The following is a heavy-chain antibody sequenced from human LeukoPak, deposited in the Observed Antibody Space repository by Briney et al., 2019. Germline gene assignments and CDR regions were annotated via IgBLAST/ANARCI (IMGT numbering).Heavy chain of an antibody. Sequence: PGGSLRLSCAASGFTFSSYAMHWVRQAPGKGLEWVAVIWYDGSNKYYADSVKGRFTISRDNSKNTLYLQMNSLRAEDTAVYYCARDHTGYSYGTDAFDIWGQGTMVTVSS. V-gene: IGHV3-33*08. CDR1: GFTFSSYA. CDR3: ARDHTGYSYGTDAFDI. D-gene: IGHD5-18*01. J-gene: IGHJ3*02. CDR2: IWYDGSNK.